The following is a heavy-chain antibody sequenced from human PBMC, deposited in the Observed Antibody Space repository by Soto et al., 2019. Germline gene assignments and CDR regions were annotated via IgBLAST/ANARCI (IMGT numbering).Heavy chain of an antibody. J-gene: IGHJ5*02. D-gene: IGHD3-3*01. CDR3: ARDGSPYDFWSGYYNNWFDP. Sequence: QVQLVQSGAEVKKPGASVKVSCKASGYTFTGYYMHWVRQAPGQGLEWMGWINPNSGGTNYAQKFQGWVTMTRDTSISTAYMELSRLRSDDTAVYYCARDGSPYDFWSGYYNNWFDPWGQEPWSPSPQ. CDR2: INPNSGGT. V-gene: IGHV1-2*04. CDR1: GYTFTGYY.